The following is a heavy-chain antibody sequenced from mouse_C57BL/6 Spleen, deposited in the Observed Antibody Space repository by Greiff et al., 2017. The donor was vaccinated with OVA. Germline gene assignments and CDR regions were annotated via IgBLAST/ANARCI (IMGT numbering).Heavy chain of an antibody. CDR2: IHPNSGST. V-gene: IGHV1-64*01. J-gene: IGHJ2*01. D-gene: IGHD1-1*01. CDR1: GYTFTSYW. CDR3: AREGSTTWYFDY. Sequence: VQLQQPGAELVKPGASVKLSCKASGYTFTSYWMHWVKQRPGQGLEWIGMIHPNSGSTNYNEKFKSKATLTVDKSSSTAYMQLSSLTSEDSAVYYCAREGSTTWYFDYWGQGTTLTVSS.